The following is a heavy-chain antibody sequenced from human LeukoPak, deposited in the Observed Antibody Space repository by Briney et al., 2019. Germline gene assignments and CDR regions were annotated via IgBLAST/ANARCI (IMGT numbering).Heavy chain of an antibody. D-gene: IGHD1-26*01. CDR2: INPIDGNT. CDR1: GYTFITSY. J-gene: IGHJ4*02. Sequence: ASVNVSCKTSGYTFITSYTHWVRQAPGQGLERMGMINPIDGNTNRPQKFRGRVTVTRDTSTSTVYMELSSLTSEDTAVYYCAREPTSGSCYFDYWGQGTLVTVSS. CDR3: AREPTSGSCYFDY. V-gene: IGHV1-46*01.